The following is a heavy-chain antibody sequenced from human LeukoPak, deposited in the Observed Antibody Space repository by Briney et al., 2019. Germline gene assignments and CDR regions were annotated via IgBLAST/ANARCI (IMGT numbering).Heavy chain of an antibody. D-gene: IGHD6-6*01. CDR3: AKDGTSSLEY. CDR2: ISGSGRST. J-gene: IGHJ4*02. CDR1: GFSFTSYA. Sequence: GGSLRLSCAASGFSFTSYAMNWVRQAPGKGLEWVTSISGSGRSTNYADSVKGRFTISRDNFKNTLYLQMNSLRVEDTAVYYCAKDGTSSLEYWGQGTLVTVSS. V-gene: IGHV3-23*01.